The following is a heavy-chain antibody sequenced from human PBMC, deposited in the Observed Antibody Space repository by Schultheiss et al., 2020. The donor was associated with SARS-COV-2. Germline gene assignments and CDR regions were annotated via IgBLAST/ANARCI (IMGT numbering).Heavy chain of an antibody. V-gene: IGHV4-34*01. CDR2: INHSGST. CDR3: ARSLDYDIDV. CDR1: GGSISSYY. Sequence: SQTLSLTCTVSGGSISSYYWSWIRQPPGKGLEWIGEINHSGSTNYNPSLKSRVTISVDTSKNQFSLKLSSVTAADTAVYYCARSLDYDIDVWGQGTTVTVSS. J-gene: IGHJ6*02.